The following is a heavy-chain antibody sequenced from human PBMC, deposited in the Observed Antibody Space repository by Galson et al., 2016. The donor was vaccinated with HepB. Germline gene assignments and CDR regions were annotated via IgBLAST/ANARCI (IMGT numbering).Heavy chain of an antibody. J-gene: IGHJ4*02. CDR3: ARHEWYDSYFDF. D-gene: IGHD3-3*01. CDR1: GGSISTSTYY. CDR2: LSYSGRT. V-gene: IGHV4-39*01. Sequence: SETLSLTCTVSGGSISTSTYYWGWIRQPPGKGLEWIGSLSYSGRTNYNPSLKSRLTISVDKSKNQFSLKLTSVTAADTAVYYCARHEWYDSYFDFWGQGILVTVSA.